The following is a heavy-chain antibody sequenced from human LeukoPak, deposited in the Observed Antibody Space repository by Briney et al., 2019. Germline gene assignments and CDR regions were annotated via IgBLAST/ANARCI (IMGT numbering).Heavy chain of an antibody. CDR2: IIPIFGTA. J-gene: IGHJ4*02. CDR1: GGTFSSYA. D-gene: IGHD6-6*01. CDR3: ARGGSFPTYSSSSAAGGPAFDY. Sequence: SVKVSCKASGGTFSSYAISWVRQAPGQGLEWMGGIIPIFGTANYAQKFQGRVTITTDESTSTAYMELSSLRSEDTAVYYCARGGSFPTYSSSSAAGGPAFDYWGQGTLVTVSS. V-gene: IGHV1-69*05.